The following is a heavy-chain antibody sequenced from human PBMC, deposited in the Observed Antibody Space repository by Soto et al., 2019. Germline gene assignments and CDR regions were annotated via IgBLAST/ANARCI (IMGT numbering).Heavy chain of an antibody. Sequence: GASVKVSCKASGDTFSTFAISWVRQAPGQGLEWMGGIIPIFGTPDYAQHFPGRVTISADESTKTAYLELSSLRPEDTAVYYCARIPGITGTRASQYAMDVWGQGTPVTVSS. CDR3: ARIPGITGTRASQYAMDV. CDR1: GDTFSTFA. CDR2: IIPIFGTP. J-gene: IGHJ6*02. D-gene: IGHD1-20*01. V-gene: IGHV1-69*13.